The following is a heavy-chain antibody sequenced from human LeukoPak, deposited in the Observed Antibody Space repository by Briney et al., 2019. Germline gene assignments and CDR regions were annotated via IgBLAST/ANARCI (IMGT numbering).Heavy chain of an antibody. CDR2: IYYSGST. CDR1: GGSISSYY. V-gene: IGHV4-59*08. D-gene: IGHD6-19*01. CDR3: ARGDSYSSGWYGLMGY. Sequence: SETLSLTCTVSGGSISSYYWSWIRQPPGKGLEWIGYIYYSGSTNYNPSLKSRVTISVDTSKNQFSLKLSSVTAADTAVYYCARGDSYSSGWYGLMGYWDQGTLVTVSS. J-gene: IGHJ4*02.